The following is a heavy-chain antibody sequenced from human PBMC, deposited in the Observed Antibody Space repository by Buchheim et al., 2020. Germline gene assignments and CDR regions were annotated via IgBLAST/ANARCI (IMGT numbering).Heavy chain of an antibody. D-gene: IGHD4-17*01. V-gene: IGHV4-39*07. CDR3: ARSVTTAIVYYYYGMDV. CDR2: IYYSGST. J-gene: IGHJ6*02. Sequence: QLQLQESGPGLVKPSETLSLTCTVSGVSISSSSYYWGWIRQPPGKGLEWIGSIYYSGSTYYNPSLKSRVTISVDTSKNHFSLKLSSVTAADTAVYYCARSVTTAIVYYYYGMDVWGQGTT. CDR1: GVSISSSSYY.